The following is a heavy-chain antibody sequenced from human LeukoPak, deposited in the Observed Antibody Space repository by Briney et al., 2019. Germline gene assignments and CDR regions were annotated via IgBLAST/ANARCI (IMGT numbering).Heavy chain of an antibody. Sequence: GGSLRLSCAASGFTFSSYAMSWVRQAPGKGLEWVLAISGSGGSTYYADSVKGRFTISRDNSKNTLYLQMNSLRAEDTAVYYCANDGAYYDSSTDAFDIWGQGTMVTVSS. CDR1: GFTFSSYA. CDR2: ISGSGGST. V-gene: IGHV3-23*01. J-gene: IGHJ3*02. D-gene: IGHD3-22*01. CDR3: ANDGAYYDSSTDAFDI.